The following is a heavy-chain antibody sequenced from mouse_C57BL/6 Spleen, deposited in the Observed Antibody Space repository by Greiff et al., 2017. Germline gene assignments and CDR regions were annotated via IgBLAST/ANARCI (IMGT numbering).Heavy chain of an antibody. CDR2: IYPSDSET. V-gene: IGHV1-61*01. D-gene: IGHD1-1*01. CDR3: ARRTTVVANWYFDV. CDR1: GYTFTSYW. Sequence: VQLQQPGAELVRPGSSVKLSCKASGYTFTSYWMDWVKQRPGQGLEWIGNIYPSDSETQYNQKFKDKATLTVDKSSSTAYMQLSSLTSEDSAVYYCARRTTVVANWYFDVWGTGTTVTVSS. J-gene: IGHJ1*03.